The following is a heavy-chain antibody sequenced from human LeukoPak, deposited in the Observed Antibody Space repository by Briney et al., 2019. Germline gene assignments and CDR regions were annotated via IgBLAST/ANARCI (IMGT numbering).Heavy chain of an antibody. J-gene: IGHJ4*02. CDR1: GGSFSAYY. D-gene: IGHD3-9*01. V-gene: IGHV4-34*01. CDR2: INHSGST. Sequence: SETLSLTCAVYGGSFSAYYWSWIRQPPGKGLEWIGEINHSGSTNYNPSLKSRVTISVDTSKNQFSLKLSSVTAADTAVYYCARGAVLRYFDWLSGGGYFDYWGQGTLVTVSS. CDR3: ARGAVLRYFDWLSGGGYFDY.